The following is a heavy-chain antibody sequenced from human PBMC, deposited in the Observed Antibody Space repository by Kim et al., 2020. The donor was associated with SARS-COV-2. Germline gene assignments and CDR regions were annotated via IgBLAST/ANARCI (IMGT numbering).Heavy chain of an antibody. CDR1: GFTFSSYS. V-gene: IGHV3-21*01. J-gene: IGHJ6*02. CDR3: ARFGMGTYSISLGRFLDYYYGMDV. D-gene: IGHD6-13*01. Sequence: GGSLRLSCAASGFTFSSYSMNWVRQAPGKGLEWVSSISSSSSYIYYADSVKGRFTISRDNAKNSLYLQMNSLRAEDTAVYYCARFGMGTYSISLGRFLDYYYGMDVWGQGTTVTVSS. CDR2: ISSSSSYI.